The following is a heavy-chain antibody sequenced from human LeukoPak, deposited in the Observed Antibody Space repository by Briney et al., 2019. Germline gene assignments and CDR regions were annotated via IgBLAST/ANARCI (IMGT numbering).Heavy chain of an antibody. CDR3: ACLTTVVTPHYFDY. CDR2: ISSSSNTI. Sequence: GGSLRLSCAASGFTFSSYSMNWVRQAPGKGLERVAYISSSSNTIDSADSVKGRFTISRDNAKNSFYLQVNSLRAEDTAVYYCACLTTVVTPHYFDYWGQGNMVTVSS. CDR1: GFTFSSYS. J-gene: IGHJ4*02. V-gene: IGHV3-48*01. D-gene: IGHD4-23*01.